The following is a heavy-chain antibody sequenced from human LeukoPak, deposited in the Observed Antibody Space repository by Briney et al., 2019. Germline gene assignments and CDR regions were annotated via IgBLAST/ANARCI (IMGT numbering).Heavy chain of an antibody. CDR1: GGTFSSYA. D-gene: IGHD6-13*01. J-gene: IGHJ4*01. Sequence: ASVKVPCKASGGTFSSYAISWVRRAPGQGLEWMGGIIPIFGTANYAQKFQGRVTITADKSTSTAYMELSSLRSEDTAVYYCARSFIAAAGTISYFDYWGHGPLVTVSS. CDR3: ARSFIAAAGTISYFDY. CDR2: IIPIFGTA. V-gene: IGHV1-69*06.